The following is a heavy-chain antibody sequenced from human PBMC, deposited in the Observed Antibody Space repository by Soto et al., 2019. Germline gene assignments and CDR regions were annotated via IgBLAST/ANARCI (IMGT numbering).Heavy chain of an antibody. Sequence: ASVKVSCKASGNMFTGYYMHWVRQAPGQGLEWMGVINPSGGSTSYSQKFQGRVTMTRDTSTSTAYMDLSSLRSDDTAVYYCARIDTATPPYYFDYWGHGTMLTV. J-gene: IGHJ4*01. CDR3: ARIDTATPPYYFDY. CDR1: GNMFTGYY. V-gene: IGHV1-46*01. CDR2: INPSGGST.